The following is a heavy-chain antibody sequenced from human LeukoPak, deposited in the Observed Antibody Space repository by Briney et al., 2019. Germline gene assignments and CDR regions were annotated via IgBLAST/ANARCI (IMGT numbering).Heavy chain of an antibody. D-gene: IGHD2-15*01. V-gene: IGHV4-59*01. J-gene: IGHJ5*02. CDR1: GGSISSYY. CDR2: IYYSGST. CDR3: ARDRTGHDNSCYDCVNWFDP. Sequence: PSETLSPTCTVSGGSISSYYWSWIRQPPGKGLEWIGYIYYSGSTNYNPSLKSRVTISVDTSKNQFSLKLSSVTAADTAVYYCARDRTGHDNSCYDCVNWFDPWGQGTLVTVSS.